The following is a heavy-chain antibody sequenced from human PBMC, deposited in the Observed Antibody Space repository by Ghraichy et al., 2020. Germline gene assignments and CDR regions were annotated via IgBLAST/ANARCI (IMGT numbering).Heavy chain of an antibody. D-gene: IGHD5-24*01. Sequence: SCAASGFTFSSYAMHWVRQAPGKGLEWVAVISYDGSNKYYADSVKGRFTISRDNSKNTLYLQMNSLRAEDTAVYYCAREPEMATIKQYYYYYGMDVWGQGTTVTVSS. CDR2: ISYDGSNK. CDR3: AREPEMATIKQYYYYYGMDV. CDR1: GFTFSSYA. V-gene: IGHV3-30*04. J-gene: IGHJ6*02.